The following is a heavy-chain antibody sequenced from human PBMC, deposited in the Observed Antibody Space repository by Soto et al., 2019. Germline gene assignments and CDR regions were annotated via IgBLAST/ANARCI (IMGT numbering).Heavy chain of an antibody. J-gene: IGHJ4*02. CDR2: IWYDGSNK. CDR1: GFTFSSYG. D-gene: IGHD6-13*01. CDR3: ARDGLLQQLVIDYFDY. V-gene: IGHV3-33*01. Sequence: PGGSLRLSCAASGFTFSSYGMHWVRQAPGKGLEWVAVIWYDGSNKYYADSVKGRFTISRDNSKNTLYLQMNSLRAEDTAVYYCARDGLLQQLVIDYFDYWGQGTLVTVSS.